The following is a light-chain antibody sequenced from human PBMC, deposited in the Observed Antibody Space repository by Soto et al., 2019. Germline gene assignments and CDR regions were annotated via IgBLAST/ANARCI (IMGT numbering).Light chain of an antibody. CDR3: QQYNIWPPIT. Sequence: EIVMTQSPATLSVSPGERATLSCRASQSIRSNLAWYQQKPGQAPRLLIYGASTRATGIPARFSGSGSGTEFTLTISSLQSEDFAVYYCQQYNIWPPITFGQGTRLEI. CDR2: GAS. CDR1: QSIRSN. J-gene: IGKJ5*01. V-gene: IGKV3D-15*01.